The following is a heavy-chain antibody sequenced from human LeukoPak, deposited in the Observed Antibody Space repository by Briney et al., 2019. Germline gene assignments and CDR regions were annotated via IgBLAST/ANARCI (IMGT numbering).Heavy chain of an antibody. J-gene: IGHJ4*02. D-gene: IGHD2-2*01. CDR3: ATDGGYAADY. V-gene: IGHV3-74*01. CDR1: RFTFSSSW. CDR2: IRTDGSST. Sequence: PGGSLRLSCAAYRFTFSSSWMHWVRPAPGKGLVWVSHIRTDGSSTTYADSVRGRFTISRDNDGNTVYLQMSGLRAEDTAVYYCATDGGYAADYWGQGVLVTFSS.